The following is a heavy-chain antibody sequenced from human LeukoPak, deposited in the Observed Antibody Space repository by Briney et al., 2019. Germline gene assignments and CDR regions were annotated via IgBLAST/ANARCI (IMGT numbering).Heavy chain of an antibody. CDR2: MYASGST. CDR1: GGSISSYR. Sequence: PSETLSLTCSVSGGSISSYRCSWIRQPAGKGLEWIGRMYASGSTNFNASLKSRVTMSVDTSKNQFSLNLSSVTAADTAVYYCARDMGVSQRYWYFDLWGPGTLVTVSS. D-gene: IGHD2-2*01. J-gene: IGHJ2*01. V-gene: IGHV4-4*07. CDR3: ARDMGVSQRYWYFDL.